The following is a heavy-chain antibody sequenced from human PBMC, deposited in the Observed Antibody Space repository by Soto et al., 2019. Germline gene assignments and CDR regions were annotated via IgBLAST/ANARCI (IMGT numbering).Heavy chain of an antibody. V-gene: IGHV3-11*01. CDR3: ARSYGFWYMDV. CDR2: ISSSGETV. D-gene: IGHD1-26*01. J-gene: IGHJ6*03. CDR1: GVTLTDYY. Sequence: QVQLVDSGGGLVKSGGSLRLSCVASGVTLTDYYVTWIRQAPGKGLEWVSYISSSGETVYYAGSVKGRFTISRDNAKNSTYLQMNSLRAEDTAVYYCARSYGFWYMDVWGKGTTVTV.